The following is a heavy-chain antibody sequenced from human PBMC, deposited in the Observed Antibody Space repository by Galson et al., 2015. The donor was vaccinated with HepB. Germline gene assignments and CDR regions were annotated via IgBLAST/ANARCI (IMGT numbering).Heavy chain of an antibody. Sequence: ETLSLTCTVSGGSISNYYWSWIRQPPGKGLEWIGYIYYSGNTNYNPSFKSRVTTSVDTSKNQFSLKLSSVTAADTAVYYCARRGNWYFDLWGRGTLVTVSS. J-gene: IGHJ2*01. D-gene: IGHD6-13*01. CDR1: GGSISNYY. V-gene: IGHV4-59*08. CDR3: ARRGNWYFDL. CDR2: IYYSGNT.